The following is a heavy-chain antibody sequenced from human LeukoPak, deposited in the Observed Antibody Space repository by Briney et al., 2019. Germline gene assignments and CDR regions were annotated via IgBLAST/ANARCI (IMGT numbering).Heavy chain of an antibody. D-gene: IGHD6-6*01. J-gene: IGHJ4*02. CDR1: GGSISSSSYY. CDR2: IYYSGTT. CDR3: ARDRGIAARPVDS. V-gene: IGHV4-39*07. Sequence: SETLSLTCTVSGGSISSSSYYWGWIRQPPGKGLEWIGSIYYSGTTYYNPSLKSRVTISVDTSKNQFSLKLNSVTAADTAVYYCARDRGIAARPVDSWGQGTLVTVSS.